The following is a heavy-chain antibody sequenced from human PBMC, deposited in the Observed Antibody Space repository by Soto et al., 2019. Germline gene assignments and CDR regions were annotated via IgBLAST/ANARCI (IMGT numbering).Heavy chain of an antibody. V-gene: IGHV3-30-3*01. CDR3: ARDGGSGWYSVSYFDY. Sequence: GGSLRLSCAASGFTFSSYAMHWVRQAPGKGLEWVAVISYDGSNKYYADSVKGRFTISRDNSKNTLYLQMNSLGAEDTAVYYCARDGGSGWYSVSYFDYWGQGTLVTVSS. J-gene: IGHJ4*02. CDR1: GFTFSSYA. CDR2: ISYDGSNK. D-gene: IGHD6-19*01.